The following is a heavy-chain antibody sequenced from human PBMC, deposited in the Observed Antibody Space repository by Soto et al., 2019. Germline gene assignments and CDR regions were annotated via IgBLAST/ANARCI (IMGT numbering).Heavy chain of an antibody. CDR3: ARVDDTSGYYSGDAFDI. D-gene: IGHD3-22*01. J-gene: IGHJ3*02. CDR2: IFYSGST. CDR1: GGSITSGDYY. Sequence: TLSLTCTVSGGSITSGDYYWSWIRQHPGKGLEWIGYIFYSGSTYYNPSLKSRVTISVDTSKNQFSLKLSSVTAADTAVYYCARVDDTSGYYSGDAFDIRGQGTMVTVSS. V-gene: IGHV4-31*03.